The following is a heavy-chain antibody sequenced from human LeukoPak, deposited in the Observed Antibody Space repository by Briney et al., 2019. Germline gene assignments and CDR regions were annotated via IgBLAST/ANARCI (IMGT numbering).Heavy chain of an antibody. Sequence: SETLSLTCTVSGGSISSYYWSWIRQPPGKGLEWIGYIYYSGSTNYNPSLKSRVTISVDTSKNQFSLKLSSVTAADTAVCYCAGHVGDSNWFDPWGQGTLVTVSS. V-gene: IGHV4-59*08. CDR2: IYYSGST. CDR1: GGSISSYY. J-gene: IGHJ5*02. CDR3: AGHVGDSNWFDP. D-gene: IGHD1-26*01.